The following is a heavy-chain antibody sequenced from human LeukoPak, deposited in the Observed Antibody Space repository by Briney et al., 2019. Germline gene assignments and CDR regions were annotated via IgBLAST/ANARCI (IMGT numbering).Heavy chain of an antibody. D-gene: IGHD6-13*01. V-gene: IGHV4-61*02. CDR1: GGSISSGSYY. CDR3: ARREQQLHFDY. Sequence: PSETLSLTCTVSGGSISSGSYYWSWIRQPAGKGLEWIGRIYTSGSTNYNPSLKSRVTISVDTSKNQFSLKLSSVTAADTAVYYCARREQQLHFDYWGQGTLVTVSS. CDR2: IYTSGST. J-gene: IGHJ4*02.